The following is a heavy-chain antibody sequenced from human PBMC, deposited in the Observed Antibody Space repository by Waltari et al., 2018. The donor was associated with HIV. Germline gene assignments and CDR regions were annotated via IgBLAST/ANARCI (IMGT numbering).Heavy chain of an antibody. D-gene: IGHD3-22*01. V-gene: IGHV1-69*01. J-gene: IGHJ6*02. Sequence: QVQLVQSGAEVKKPGSSVKVSCKASGGTVSRSDISWVRQAPGQGLEWMGAIIPLFGEANYAQKFQGRLTITADESTSTAYMELSSLRSEDTVVYYCARVPDRSGYQRYAMDVWGQGTTVTVS. CDR1: GGTVSRSD. CDR2: IIPLFGEA. CDR3: ARVPDRSGYQRYAMDV.